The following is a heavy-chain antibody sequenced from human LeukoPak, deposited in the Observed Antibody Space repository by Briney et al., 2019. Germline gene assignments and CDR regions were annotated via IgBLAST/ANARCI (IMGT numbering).Heavy chain of an antibody. CDR1: GFTFSSYA. Sequence: GASLRLSCAASGFTFSSYAMSWVRQAPGKGPEWVSAISGSGGSTYYADSVKGRFTISRDNSKNTLYLQMNSLRAEDTAVYYCAKAHSAALIPWRFDPWGQGTLVTVSS. D-gene: IGHD2-2*01. CDR2: ISGSGGST. V-gene: IGHV3-23*01. CDR3: AKAHSAALIPWRFDP. J-gene: IGHJ5*02.